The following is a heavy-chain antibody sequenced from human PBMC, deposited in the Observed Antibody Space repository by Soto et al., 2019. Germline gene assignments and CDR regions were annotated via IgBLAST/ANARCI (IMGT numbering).Heavy chain of an antibody. Sequence: PGGSLRLSCAGSGFNISDYSMNWVRQAPGKGHEWVSYISGVGRTTYYTKSVKGRFTISRDNAKNSLFLQMNSLRVEDTAVYYCAREIAVAGPNWFDTWGQGALVTVSS. D-gene: IGHD6-19*01. V-gene: IGHV3-48*04. J-gene: IGHJ5*02. CDR1: GFNISDYS. CDR3: AREIAVAGPNWFDT. CDR2: ISGVGRTT.